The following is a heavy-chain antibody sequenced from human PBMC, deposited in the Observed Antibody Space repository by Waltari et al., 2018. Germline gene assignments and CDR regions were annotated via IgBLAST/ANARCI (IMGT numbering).Heavy chain of an antibody. CDR3: ARAEGSSWYFLDY. CDR2: IYYSGST. CDR1: GGSISSYY. D-gene: IGHD6-13*01. Sequence: QVQLQESGPGLVKPSETLSLTCTVSGGSISSYYWSWIRQPPGKGLEWIGYIYYSGSTNSNPSLKSRSTISLDTSKNQFSLKLSSVTAADTAVYYCARAEGSSWYFLDYWGQGTLVTVSS. V-gene: IGHV4-59*01. J-gene: IGHJ4*02.